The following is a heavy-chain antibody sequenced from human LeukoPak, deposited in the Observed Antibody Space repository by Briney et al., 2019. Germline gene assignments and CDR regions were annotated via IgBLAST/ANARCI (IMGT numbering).Heavy chain of an antibody. CDR1: GFTFRSYA. D-gene: IGHD6-13*01. V-gene: IGHV3-30-3*01. Sequence: QSGGSLRLSCAASGFTFRSYAMHWVRQAPGKGLEWVAVISYDGSNKYYADSVKGRFTISRDNSKNTLYLQVDSLRAEDTAVYYCARIPFSSSWSYYFDYWGQGTLVTVSS. J-gene: IGHJ4*02. CDR2: ISYDGSNK. CDR3: ARIPFSSSWSYYFDY.